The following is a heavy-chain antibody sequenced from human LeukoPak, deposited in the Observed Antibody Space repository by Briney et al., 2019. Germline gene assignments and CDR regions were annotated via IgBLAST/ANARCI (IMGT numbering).Heavy chain of an antibody. J-gene: IGHJ4*02. Sequence: GGSLRLSCAASGFTFSSYAMHWVRQAPGKGLEWVAVISYDGSNKYYADSVKGRFTISRDNSKNTLYLQMNSLRAEDTAVYYCARDRQQLSFDYWGQGTLVTVSS. CDR1: GFTFSSYA. V-gene: IGHV3-30*04. CDR3: ARDRQQLSFDY. D-gene: IGHD6-13*01. CDR2: ISYDGSNK.